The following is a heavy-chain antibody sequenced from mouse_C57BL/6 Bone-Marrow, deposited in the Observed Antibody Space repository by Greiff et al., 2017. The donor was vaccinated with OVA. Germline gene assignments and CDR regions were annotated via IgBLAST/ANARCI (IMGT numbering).Heavy chain of an antibody. V-gene: IGHV1-69*01. D-gene: IGHD3-3*01. J-gene: IGHJ2*01. CDR2: IDPSDSYT. CDR3: ARKEGQYYFDY. Sequence: QVQLQQPGAELVMPGASVKLSCKASGYTFTSYWMHWVKQRPGQGLEWIGEIDPSDSYTNYNQKFKGKSTWTVDKSSSTAYMQLSSLTSEDSAVYYCARKEGQYYFDYWGQGTTLTVSS. CDR1: GYTFTSYW.